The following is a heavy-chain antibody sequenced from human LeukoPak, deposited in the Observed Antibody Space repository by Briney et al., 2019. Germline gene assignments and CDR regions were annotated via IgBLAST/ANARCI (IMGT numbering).Heavy chain of an antibody. Sequence: ASVKVSCKASGYTFTGYYMHWVRQAPGQGLEWMGWINPNSGGTNYAQKVQGRVTMTRDTSISTAYMELSRLRSDDTAVYSCARSRYSSGWYLNNWGQGTLVTVSS. D-gene: IGHD6-19*01. V-gene: IGHV1-2*02. CDR3: ARSRYSSGWYLNN. J-gene: IGHJ4*02. CDR1: GYTFTGYY. CDR2: INPNSGGT.